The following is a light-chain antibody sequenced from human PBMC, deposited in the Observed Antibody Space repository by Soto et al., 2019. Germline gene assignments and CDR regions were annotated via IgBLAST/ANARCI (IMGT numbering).Light chain of an antibody. J-gene: IGLJ1*01. Sequence: QSVLTQPPSVSAAPGQRVTISCFGSGSNIGNNFVSWYQQFPGTSPKLLIYDNNKRPSGIPGRFSGSKSGTSATLDITGLQTGDEADYYCGTWDNSLAAYVFGAGTKLTVL. CDR2: DNN. CDR1: GSNIGNNF. V-gene: IGLV1-51*01. CDR3: GTWDNSLAAYV.